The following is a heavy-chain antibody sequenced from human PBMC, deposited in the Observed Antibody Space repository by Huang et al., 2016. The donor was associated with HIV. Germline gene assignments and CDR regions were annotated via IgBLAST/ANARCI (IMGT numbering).Heavy chain of an antibody. J-gene: IGHJ3*02. D-gene: IGHD3-3*01. CDR1: GFTFTSYA. CDR2: ISDDGTLK. Sequence: VQLVESGGGVVQPGKSLRLSCAVSGFTFTSYAMHWVRQAPGKGREGGAVISDDGTLKYYVESVQGRFTISRDNSKKTVYLQLNSLRDEDTAVYYGVRDIITILGEVIIDTVDAFDIWGQGTMVTVSS. V-gene: IGHV3-30*03. CDR3: VRDIITILGEVIIDTVDAFDI.